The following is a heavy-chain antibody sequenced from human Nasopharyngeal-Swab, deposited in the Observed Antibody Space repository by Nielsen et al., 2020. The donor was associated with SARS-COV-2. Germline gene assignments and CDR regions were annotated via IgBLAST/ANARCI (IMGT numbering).Heavy chain of an antibody. V-gene: IGHV1-46*01. CDR3: ARDSDDFWSVKNWGYYYYYGMDV. J-gene: IGHJ6*02. CDR2: INPSGGST. CDR1: GYTFTSYY. D-gene: IGHD3-3*01. Sequence: ASVKVSCKASGYTFTSYYMHWVRQAPGQGLEWMGIINPSGGSTSYAQKLQGRVTMTTDTSTSTAYMELRSLRSDDTAVYYCARDSDDFWSVKNWGYYYYYGMDVWGQGTTVTVSS.